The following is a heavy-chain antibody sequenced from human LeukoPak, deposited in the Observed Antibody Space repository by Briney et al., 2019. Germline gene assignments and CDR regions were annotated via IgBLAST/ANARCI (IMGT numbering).Heavy chain of an antibody. J-gene: IGHJ4*02. Sequence: AGGSLRLSCAASGFTFSSYGMHWVRQAPGKGLEWVAVISYDGSNKYYADSVKGRFTISRDNSKNTLYLQMNSLRAEDTAVYYCATSGSSYYFDYWGQGTLVTVSS. D-gene: IGHD1-26*01. CDR2: ISYDGSNK. V-gene: IGHV3-30*03. CDR1: GFTFSSYG. CDR3: ATSGSSYYFDY.